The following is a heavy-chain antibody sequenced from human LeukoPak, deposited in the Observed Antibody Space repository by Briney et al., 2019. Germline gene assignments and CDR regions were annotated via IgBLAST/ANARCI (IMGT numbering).Heavy chain of an antibody. J-gene: IGHJ4*02. CDR1: GDSMSNYY. D-gene: IGHD6-19*01. CDR3: ASHVTVLGTRGFDF. Sequence: PSETLSLTCSVSGDSMSNYYWSWIRQPPGKGLEWIGEVHHGGASNYDPSLESRVTISVDKSKNRFSLNLRSVTAADTATYYCASHVTVLGTRGFDFWGRGTLVTVS. CDR2: VHHGGAS. V-gene: IGHV4-59*12.